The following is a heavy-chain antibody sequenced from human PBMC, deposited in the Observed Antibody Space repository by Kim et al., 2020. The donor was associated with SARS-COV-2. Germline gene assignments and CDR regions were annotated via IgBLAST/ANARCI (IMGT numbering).Heavy chain of an antibody. CDR2: GGTT. CDR3: TRANWFDP. Sequence: GGTTEYASSVKGRFTISRDESQSSAYLQMNSLKTEDTAVYYCTRANWFDPWGQGTLVTVSS. J-gene: IGHJ5*02. V-gene: IGHV3-49*02.